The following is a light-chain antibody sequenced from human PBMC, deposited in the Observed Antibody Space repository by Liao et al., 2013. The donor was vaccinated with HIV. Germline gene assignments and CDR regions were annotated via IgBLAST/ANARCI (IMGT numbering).Light chain of an antibody. Sequence: SYELTQPPSLSVAPGKTARIACGGNNIGGKSVHWYRQKPGQSPVLVIYQDSKRPSGIPERFSGSNSGNTATLTISGTQAMDEADYYCQAWDSSTYVFGGGTKLTVL. J-gene: IGLJ2*01. CDR1: NIGGKS. CDR2: QDS. V-gene: IGLV3-21*01. CDR3: QAWDSSTYV.